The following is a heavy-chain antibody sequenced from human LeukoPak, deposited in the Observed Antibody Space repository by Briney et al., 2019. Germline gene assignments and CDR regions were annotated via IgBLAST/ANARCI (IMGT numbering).Heavy chain of an antibody. J-gene: IGHJ6*02. Sequence: ASVKVSCKASGYTFTSYYMHWVRQAPGQGLEWMGIINPSGGSTSYAQKFQGRVTMTRDTSTSTVYMELSSLRSEDTAVYYCARDPRVVIMDFYYYYYGMDVWGQGTTVTVSS. CDR1: GYTFTSYY. CDR3: ARDPRVVIMDFYYYYYGMDV. D-gene: IGHD3-3*01. CDR2: INPSGGST. V-gene: IGHV1-46*01.